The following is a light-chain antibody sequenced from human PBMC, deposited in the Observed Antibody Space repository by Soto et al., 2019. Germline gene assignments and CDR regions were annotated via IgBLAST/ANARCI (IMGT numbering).Light chain of an antibody. CDR3: YSYTTSSTYV. CDR1: SSDVGGYNY. Sequence: QSVLTQPASVSGSPGQSITISCTGTSSDVGGYNYVSWYQQHPAKVPKLMIYHVSNRPSGVSDRFSGSKSGNTASLTISGLQAEDEGAYYCYSYTTSSTYVFGTGTKVTVL. CDR2: HVS. J-gene: IGLJ1*01. V-gene: IGLV2-14*01.